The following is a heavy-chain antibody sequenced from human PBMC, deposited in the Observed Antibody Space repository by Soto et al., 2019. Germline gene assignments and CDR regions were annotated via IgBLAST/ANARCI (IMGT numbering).Heavy chain of an antibody. CDR1: GFTFSNLW. J-gene: IGHJ4*02. D-gene: IGHD6-13*01. V-gene: IGHV3-7*01. CDR2: IKQDGSDK. Sequence: EVQLVESGGGLVQPGGSLRLSCAASGFTFSNLWMTWVRQAPGKGLEWVANIKQDGSDKYYVDSVKGRFTISRDNAKTSRYLQMNSRRAEDTAVYYCARGGSSSSWCWCDWGQGTLVTVSS. CDR3: ARGGSSSSWCWCD.